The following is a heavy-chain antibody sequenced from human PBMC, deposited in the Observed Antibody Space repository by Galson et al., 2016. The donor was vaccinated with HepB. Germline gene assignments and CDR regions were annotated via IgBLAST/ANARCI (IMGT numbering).Heavy chain of an antibody. J-gene: IGHJ4*02. CDR3: ARGHSANSFILDY. Sequence: SLRLSCAASGFTFRTYAMSWVRQAPGKGLECVSSISGGGGSTYHADSVKGRFTISRDNAKNTLYLQMSSLRAEDTAVYYCARGHSANSFILDYWGQGTLVTVSS. D-gene: IGHD4/OR15-4a*01. V-gene: IGHV3-23*01. CDR2: ISGGGGST. CDR1: GFTFRTYA.